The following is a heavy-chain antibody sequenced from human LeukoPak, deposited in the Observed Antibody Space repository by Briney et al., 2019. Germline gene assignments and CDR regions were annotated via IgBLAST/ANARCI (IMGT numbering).Heavy chain of an antibody. CDR2: ISPDSNYK. Sequence: GSLRLSCAASGFTFSTYSMNWLRLAPGKGLEWVSSISPDSNYKYYADSVKGRFTISRDNAKSSLYLQMNSLRAEDTAVYYCAKDPVDYWGQGTLVTVSS. V-gene: IGHV3-21*01. CDR1: GFTFSTYS. J-gene: IGHJ4*02. CDR3: AKDPVDY.